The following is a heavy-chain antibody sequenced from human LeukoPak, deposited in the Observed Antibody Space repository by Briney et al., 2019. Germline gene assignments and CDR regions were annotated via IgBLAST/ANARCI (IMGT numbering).Heavy chain of an antibody. D-gene: IGHD1-1*01. Sequence: GGSLRLSCAASGFTVSSNYMGWVRQAPGKGLEWVSVIYSGGSTYYADSVKGRFTISRDNAKNTLYLQMHSLRAEDTAVYYCTKDTTGPNDSWGQGTLVTVSS. CDR2: IYSGGST. J-gene: IGHJ4*02. CDR1: GFTVSSNY. V-gene: IGHV3-66*01. CDR3: TKDTTGPNDS.